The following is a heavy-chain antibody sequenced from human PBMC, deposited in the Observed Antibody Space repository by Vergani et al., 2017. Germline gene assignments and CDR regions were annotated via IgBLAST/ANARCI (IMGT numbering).Heavy chain of an antibody. Sequence: QVQVVQPGAEVKKSGASVKVSCKTSGYTFSNYYMHWVRQAPGQGLEWMGIINPSGGHTNYAHKFQGRVTMTRDTSTSTVYMELSSLRAEDTAIYYCARGDYGILTGYRYWGQGTLVTVSA. CDR1: GYTFSNYY. V-gene: IGHV1-46*03. J-gene: IGHJ4*02. CDR2: INPSGGHT. D-gene: IGHD3-9*01. CDR3: ARGDYGILTGYRY.